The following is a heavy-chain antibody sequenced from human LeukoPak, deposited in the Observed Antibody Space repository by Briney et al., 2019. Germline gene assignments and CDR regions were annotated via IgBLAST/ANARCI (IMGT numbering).Heavy chain of an antibody. Sequence: GASVKVSCKASGYTFTGYYMHWVRQAPGQGLEWMGWINPNSGGTNYAQKFQGRVTMTRDTSISTAYMELSGLRSDDTAVYYCARGPIGYCSSTSCYTRDNWFDPWGQGTLVTVSS. CDR3: ARGPIGYCSSTSCYTRDNWFDP. CDR1: GYTFTGYY. J-gene: IGHJ5*02. CDR2: INPNSGGT. V-gene: IGHV1-2*02. D-gene: IGHD2-2*02.